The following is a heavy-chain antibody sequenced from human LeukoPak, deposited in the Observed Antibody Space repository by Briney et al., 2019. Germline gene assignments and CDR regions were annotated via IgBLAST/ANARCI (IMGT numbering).Heavy chain of an antibody. Sequence: GGPLSLSCAASGFTLRDSWMTWVRQAPGKGREWVASMKFWGSEKQCVDSVKGRFSISRDNAEKSLFLQMQSLRPGDTTVYYCARGGRQSGRFDFWGQGTLATVSS. CDR3: ARGGRQSGRFDF. CDR1: GFTLRDSW. CDR2: MKFWGSEK. D-gene: IGHD3/OR15-3a*01. J-gene: IGHJ4*02. V-gene: IGHV3-7*01.